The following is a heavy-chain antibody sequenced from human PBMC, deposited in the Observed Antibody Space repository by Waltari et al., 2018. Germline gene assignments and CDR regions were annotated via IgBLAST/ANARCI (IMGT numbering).Heavy chain of an antibody. D-gene: IGHD6-13*01. CDR3: TRGGRDSSWYWRD. CDR2: IKQEGREK. V-gene: IGHV3-7*01. CDR1: GLSFSNYW. Sequence: EVQLVESGGGLAQPGGSLRLSCAASGLSFSNYWMTWVRQASGKGPEWVANIKQEGREKYYMDSVKGRFTISRDNAKNSLYLQMNNLRVEDTAVYYCTRGGRDSSWYWRDWGQGTLVTVSS. J-gene: IGHJ4*02.